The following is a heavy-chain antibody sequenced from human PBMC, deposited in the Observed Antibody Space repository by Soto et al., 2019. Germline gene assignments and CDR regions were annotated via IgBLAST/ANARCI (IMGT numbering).Heavy chain of an antibody. J-gene: IGHJ4*02. CDR3: ANRYYDPFDY. Sequence: EVQLLESGGGLVQPGGSLRLSCAAPGFTFSSYTMSWVRQAPGKGLEWVSAISGSGDSTYYADSVKGRFTISRDNFKNTLYLQMNSLRAEDTAIYYCANRYYDPFDYWGKGTLVTVSS. CDR2: ISGSGDST. CDR1: GFTFSSYT. V-gene: IGHV3-23*01. D-gene: IGHD1-26*01.